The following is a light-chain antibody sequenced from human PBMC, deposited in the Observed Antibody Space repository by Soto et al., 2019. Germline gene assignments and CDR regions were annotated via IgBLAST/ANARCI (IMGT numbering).Light chain of an antibody. CDR3: ATWDDSLNGWV. CDR1: NSNIGSHT. J-gene: IGLJ3*02. CDR2: DND. V-gene: IGLV1-44*01. Sequence: QLVLTQSPSTSGTPGQRVTISCSGSNSNIGSHTVNWYQQLPATAPKLLIYDNDDRPSGVPDRFSGSKSGTSASLAISGLQSEDEADYYCATWDDSLNGWVFGGGTKLTVL.